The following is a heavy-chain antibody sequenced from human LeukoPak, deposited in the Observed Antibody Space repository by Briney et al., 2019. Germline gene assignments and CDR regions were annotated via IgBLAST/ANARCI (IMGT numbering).Heavy chain of an antibody. CDR2: IIPIFGTA. CDR3: ARVRVPYYYGSGTYYMNY. Sequence: SVKVSCKASGGTFSSYAISWVRQAPGQGLEWMGGIIPIFGTANYAQKFQGRVTITTDESTSTAYMELSSLRSDDTAVYYCARVRVPYYYGSGTYYMNYWGQGTLVTVSS. V-gene: IGHV1-69*05. J-gene: IGHJ4*02. CDR1: GGTFSSYA. D-gene: IGHD3-10*01.